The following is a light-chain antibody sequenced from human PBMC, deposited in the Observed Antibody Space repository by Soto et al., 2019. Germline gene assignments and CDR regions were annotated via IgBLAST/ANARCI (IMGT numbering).Light chain of an antibody. CDR2: YDF. CDR1: NIESRS. J-gene: IGLJ2*01. CDR3: QVWHTSRAL. V-gene: IGLV3-21*04. Sequence: SYELTQPPSVSVAPGKTATITCGGDNIESRSVHWYQQKPGQAPVLVIYYDFDRPSGTPERFSGSTSGNTATLTISRVEAGDEADYYCQVWHTSRALFGGGTKLTVL.